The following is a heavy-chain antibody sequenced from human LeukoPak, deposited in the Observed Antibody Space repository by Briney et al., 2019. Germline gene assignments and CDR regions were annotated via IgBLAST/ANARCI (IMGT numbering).Heavy chain of an antibody. CDR2: ISNNGGYT. D-gene: IGHD2-15*01. J-gene: IGHJ4*02. V-gene: IGHV3-23*01. CDR3: AKQLGYCSDGSCYFPY. Sequence: GGSLRLSCAASGFTFSSSAMSWVRQAPGRGLEWVSAISNNGGYTYYADSVQGRFIISRDNSKSTLCLQMNSLRAEDTAVYYCAKQLGYCSDGSCYFPYWGQGTLVTVSS. CDR1: GFTFSSSA.